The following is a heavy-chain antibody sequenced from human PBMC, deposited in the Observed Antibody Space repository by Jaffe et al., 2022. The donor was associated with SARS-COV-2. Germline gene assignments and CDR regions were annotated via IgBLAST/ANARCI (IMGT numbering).Heavy chain of an antibody. V-gene: IGHV1-46*01. J-gene: IGHJ6*02. CDR3: ARDGGSAGTTFFHREGETYGMDV. CDR2: INPSGGST. D-gene: IGHD1-1*01. Sequence: QVQLVQSGAEVKKPGASVKVSCKASGYTFTSYYMHWVRQAPGQGLEWMGIINPSGGSTSYAQKFQGRVTMTRDTSTSTVYMELSSLRSEDTAVYYCARDGGSAGTTFFHREGETYGMDVWGQGTTVTVSS. CDR1: GYTFTSYY.